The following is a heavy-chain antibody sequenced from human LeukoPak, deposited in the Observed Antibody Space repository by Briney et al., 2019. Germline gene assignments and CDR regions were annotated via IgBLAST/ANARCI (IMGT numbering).Heavy chain of an antibody. Sequence: PGGSLRLSCAVSGFTLSTYWMSWVRQAPGKGLEWVANINQDASAKYYVDSVKGRSTISRDNAKNSLYLQMNSLRAEDTGVYYCATSSAAPANMWGQGTLVTVSS. CDR3: ATSSAAPANM. J-gene: IGHJ4*02. V-gene: IGHV3-7*01. CDR2: INQDASAK. CDR1: GFTLSTYW. D-gene: IGHD2-2*01.